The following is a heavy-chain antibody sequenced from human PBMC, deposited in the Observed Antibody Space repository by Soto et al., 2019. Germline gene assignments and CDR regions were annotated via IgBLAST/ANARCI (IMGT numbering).Heavy chain of an antibody. Sequence: PSETLSLTCALSGGSISSGGFSWSWIRQPPGKGRESIGYIYHSGSTYYNPSLKSRVTISVDRSKNQFSLKLSSVTAADTAAYYCARGIAARPLGYWGQGTLVNVSS. CDR1: GGSISSGGFS. J-gene: IGHJ4*02. D-gene: IGHD6-6*01. V-gene: IGHV4-30-2*01. CDR2: IYHSGST. CDR3: ARGIAARPLGY.